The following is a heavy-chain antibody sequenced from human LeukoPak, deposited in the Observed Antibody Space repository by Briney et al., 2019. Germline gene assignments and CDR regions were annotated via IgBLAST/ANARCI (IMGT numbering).Heavy chain of an antibody. Sequence: PSQTLSLTCTVSGGSISSGDYYWSWIRLPPGKGLEWIGYIYYSGSTYYNPSLKSRVTISVDTSKNQFSLKLSSVTAADTAVYYCAWEADYYDSSGYYYSPLYYFDYWGQGTLVTVSS. D-gene: IGHD3-22*01. CDR2: IYYSGST. V-gene: IGHV4-30-4*01. CDR1: GGSISSGDYY. CDR3: AWEADYYDSSGYYYSPLYYFDY. J-gene: IGHJ4*02.